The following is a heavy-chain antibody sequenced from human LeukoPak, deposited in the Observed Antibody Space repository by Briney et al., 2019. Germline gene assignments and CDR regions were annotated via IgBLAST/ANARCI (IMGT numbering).Heavy chain of an antibody. Sequence: SQTLSLTCAISGDSVSSNSAAWSWIRQSPSRGLEWLGRTYYRSKWYNGYAPSVKSRITINSDTTKNQFSLQLNSVTPEDTAVYYCARGHSGYLGYWGQGILVTVSS. CDR2: TYYRSKWYN. V-gene: IGHV6-1*01. CDR1: GDSVSSNSAA. CDR3: ARGHSGYLGY. D-gene: IGHD1-26*01. J-gene: IGHJ4*02.